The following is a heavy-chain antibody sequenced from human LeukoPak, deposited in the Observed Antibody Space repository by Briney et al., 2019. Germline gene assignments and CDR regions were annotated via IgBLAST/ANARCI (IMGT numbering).Heavy chain of an antibody. CDR3: ARQLMRLRWTY. J-gene: IGHJ4*02. CDR2: INHSGST. D-gene: IGHD4-23*01. V-gene: IGHV4-34*01. Sequence: PSETLSLTCAVYGGSFSGYYWSWIRQPPGKGLEWIGEINHSGSTNYNPSLKSRVTISVDTSKNQFSLKLSSVTAADTAVYYCARQLMRLRWTYWGQGTLVTVSS. CDR1: GGSFSGYY.